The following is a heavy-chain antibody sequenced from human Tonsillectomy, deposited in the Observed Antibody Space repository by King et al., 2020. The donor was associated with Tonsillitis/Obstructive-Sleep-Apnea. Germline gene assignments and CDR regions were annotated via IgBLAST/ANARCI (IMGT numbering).Heavy chain of an antibody. CDR1: GFSLSTSGVG. V-gene: IGHV2-5*02. D-gene: IGHD3-10*02. Sequence: TLKESGPTLVKPTQTLTLTCTFSGFSLSTSGVGVGWIRQPPGKALEWLALIYWDDDKRYSPSLKSRLTITKDTSKNQVVLTMTNMDPVDTATYYCTHSARKLFGDPKNYDYYYMDVWGKGTTVTVSS. CDR3: THSARKLFGDPKNYDYYYMDV. CDR2: IYWDDDK. J-gene: IGHJ6*03.